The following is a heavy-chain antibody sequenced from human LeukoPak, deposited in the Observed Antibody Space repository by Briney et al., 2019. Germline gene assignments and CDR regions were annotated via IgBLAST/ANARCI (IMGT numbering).Heavy chain of an antibody. V-gene: IGHV4-39*07. CDR2: ISYSGRT. CDR1: GGAISSNNYY. D-gene: IGHD2-15*01. Sequence: SETLSLTCTVSGGAISSNNYYWGWVRQPPGKGLEWIATISYSGRTYYNPSLTSQVTISIDTSKNQFSLKLSSVTAADTAVYYCARERRSGGGHDAFDIWGQGTMVTVSS. J-gene: IGHJ3*02. CDR3: ARERRSGGGHDAFDI.